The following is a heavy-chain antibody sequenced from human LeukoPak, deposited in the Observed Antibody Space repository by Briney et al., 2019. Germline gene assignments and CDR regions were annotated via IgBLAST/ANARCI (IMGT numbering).Heavy chain of an antibody. V-gene: IGHV4-4*07. Sequence: PSETLSLTCTVSGGSISSYYWSWIRQPAGKGLEWIGRTYTSGSTNYNPSLKSRVTMSVDTSKNQFSLKLSSVTAADTAVYYCAREDIAAAGTGAYYYYYMDVWGKGTTVTVSS. CDR3: AREDIAAAGTGAYYYYYMDV. CDR1: GGSISSYY. J-gene: IGHJ6*03. D-gene: IGHD6-13*01. CDR2: TYTSGST.